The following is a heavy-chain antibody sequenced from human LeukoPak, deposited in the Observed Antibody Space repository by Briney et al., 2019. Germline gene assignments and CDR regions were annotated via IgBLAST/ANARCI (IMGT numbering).Heavy chain of an antibody. J-gene: IGHJ3*02. V-gene: IGHV3-33*01. D-gene: IGHD3-22*01. Sequence: GGSLRLSCAASGFTFSSYGMHWVRQAPGKGLEWVAVIWYDGSNKYYADSVKGRFTISRDNSKNTLYLQMNSLRAEDTAVYYCARDRHYYDSSGYSHSDAFDIWGQGTMVTVSS. CDR2: IWYDGSNK. CDR1: GFTFSSYG. CDR3: ARDRHYYDSSGYSHSDAFDI.